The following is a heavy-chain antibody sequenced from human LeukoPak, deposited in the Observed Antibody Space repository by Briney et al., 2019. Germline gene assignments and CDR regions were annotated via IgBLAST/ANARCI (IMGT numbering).Heavy chain of an antibody. Sequence: GGSLRLSCAASGFTFSTYAMSWVRQPPGKGLEWVSAISGSGGSTYYADSVKGRFTISRDNSKNTLYLQMNSLRAEDTAVYYCAKSSSGWYKWSDPWGQETLVTVSS. CDR1: GFTFSTYA. J-gene: IGHJ5*02. V-gene: IGHV3-23*01. CDR2: ISGSGGST. CDR3: AKSSSGWYKWSDP. D-gene: IGHD6-19*01.